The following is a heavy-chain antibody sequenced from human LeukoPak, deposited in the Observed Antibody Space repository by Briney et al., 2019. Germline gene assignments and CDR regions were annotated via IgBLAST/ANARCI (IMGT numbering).Heavy chain of an antibody. Sequence: SETLSLTCAVYGGSFSGYYWSWIRQPPGKGLEWIGEINHSGSTNYNPSLKSRVTISVDTSKNQFSLKLSSVTAADTAVYYCARFALYSSRGIDYWGQGTLVTVSS. CDR1: GGSFSGYY. V-gene: IGHV4-34*01. J-gene: IGHJ4*02. CDR2: INHSGST. CDR3: ARFALYSSRGIDY. D-gene: IGHD6-13*01.